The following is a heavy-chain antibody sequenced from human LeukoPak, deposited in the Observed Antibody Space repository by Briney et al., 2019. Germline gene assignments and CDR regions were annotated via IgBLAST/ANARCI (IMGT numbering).Heavy chain of an antibody. CDR3: AKDECGNCCSPHY. V-gene: IGHV3-30*02. CDR1: GFSFSSYG. J-gene: IGHJ4*02. D-gene: IGHD2-21*02. CDR2: IRYDGSNK. Sequence: GGSLRLSCAASGFSFSSYGMHWVRQAPGKGLEWVAFIRYDGSNKYYAESVKGRLTISRDNSRNTVYLQMNSLRAEDTGIYYCAKDECGNCCSPHYWGQGTLVTVSS.